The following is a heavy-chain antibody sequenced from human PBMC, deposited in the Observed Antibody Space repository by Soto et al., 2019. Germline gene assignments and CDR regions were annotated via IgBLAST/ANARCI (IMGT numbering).Heavy chain of an antibody. CDR3: ASQSGGVYFDY. CDR2: ITHGGHSK. V-gene: IGHV3-30*03. CDR1: GCNCSKFC. Sequence: GGSLRLSCTASGCNCSKFCMHWVRQPPGKGLEWVTLITHGGHSKYYADSVKGRFTCSRDNSQNTLYLQLDSLRPDDTALYFCASQSGGVYFDYWGQGALVTVSS. J-gene: IGHJ4*02. D-gene: IGHD3-10*01.